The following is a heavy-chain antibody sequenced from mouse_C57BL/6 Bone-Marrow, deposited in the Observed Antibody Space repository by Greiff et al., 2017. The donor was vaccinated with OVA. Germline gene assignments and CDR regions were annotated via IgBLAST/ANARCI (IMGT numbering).Heavy chain of an antibody. V-gene: IGHV3-6*01. CDR3: ARDRWFLDY. D-gene: IGHD2-3*01. J-gene: IGHJ4*01. CDR1: GYSITSGYY. Sequence: EVKLQESGPGLVKPSQSLSLTCSVTGYSITSGYYWNWIRQFPGNKLEWVGYISYDGSNNYNPSLKTRISITRDTSKNQFFLKLNSVTTEDTATYYCARDRWFLDYWGQGTSVTVSS. CDR2: ISYDGSN.